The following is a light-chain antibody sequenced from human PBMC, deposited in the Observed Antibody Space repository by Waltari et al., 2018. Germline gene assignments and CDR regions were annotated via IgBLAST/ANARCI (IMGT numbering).Light chain of an antibody. CDR3: CSYAGSSTFV. CDR1: SSDVGSYNL. V-gene: IGLV2-23*02. CDR2: EVS. J-gene: IGLJ2*01. Sequence: QSALTQPASVSGSPGPSITISCTGTSSDVGSYNLVPWYQQHPGKAPKLMIYEVSKRPSGVSNRFSGSKSGNTASLTISGLQAEDEADYYCCSYAGSSTFVFGGGTKLTVL.